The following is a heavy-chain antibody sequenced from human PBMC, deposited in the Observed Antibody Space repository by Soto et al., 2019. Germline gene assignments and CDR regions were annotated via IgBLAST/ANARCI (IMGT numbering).Heavy chain of an antibody. CDR3: AREAYDILTGFGLDYYYYGMDV. CDR1: GYTFTSYA. D-gene: IGHD3-9*01. Sequence: ASVKVSCKASGYTFTSYAMHWVRQAPGQRLEWMGWINAGNGNTKYSQKFQGRVTITRDTSISTAYMELSRLRSDDTAVYYCAREAYDILTGFGLDYYYYGMDVWGQGTTVTVSS. J-gene: IGHJ6*02. CDR2: INAGNGNT. V-gene: IGHV1-3*01.